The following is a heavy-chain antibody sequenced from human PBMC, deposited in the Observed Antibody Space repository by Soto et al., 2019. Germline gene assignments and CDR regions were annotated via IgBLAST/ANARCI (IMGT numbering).Heavy chain of an antibody. V-gene: IGHV1-69*13. CDR2: IIPIFGTA. CDR3: ARVDQQLEYYYGMDV. D-gene: IGHD6-13*01. J-gene: IGHJ6*02. CDR1: GGTFSSYA. Sequence: SVKVSCKASGGTFSSYAISWVRQARGQGLEWMGGIIPIFGTANYAQKFQGRVTITADESTSTAYMELSSLRSEDTAVYYCARVDQQLEYYYGMDVWGQGTTVTVSS.